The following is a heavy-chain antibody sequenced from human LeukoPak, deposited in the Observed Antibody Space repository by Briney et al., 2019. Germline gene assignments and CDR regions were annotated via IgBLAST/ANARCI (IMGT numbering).Heavy chain of an antibody. J-gene: IGHJ4*02. CDR1: GGSISSSSYY. CDR3: ARGPGSGSPLDY. Sequence: PSETLSLTCTVSGGSISSSSYYWGWIRQPPGKGLEWIGSIYYSGSTYYNPSLKSRVTISVDTSKNQFSLKLSSVTAADTAVYYCARGPGSGSPLDYWGQGTLVTVSS. CDR2: IYYSGST. D-gene: IGHD3-10*01. V-gene: IGHV4-39*07.